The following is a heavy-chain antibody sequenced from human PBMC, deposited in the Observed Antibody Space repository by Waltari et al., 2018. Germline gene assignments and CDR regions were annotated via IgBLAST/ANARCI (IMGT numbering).Heavy chain of an antibody. CDR3: AKAVDGYNPHFDY. CDR2: ISGSGGST. J-gene: IGHJ4*02. D-gene: IGHD5-12*01. V-gene: IGHV3-23*01. Sequence: EVQLLESGGGLVQPGESLRLSRASYGFNFSSYALTWVRQAPGKGLEWVSAISGSGGSTYYADSVKGRFTISRDNSKNTLYLQMNSLRAEDTAVYYCAKAVDGYNPHFDYWGQGTLVTVSS. CDR1: GFNFSSYA.